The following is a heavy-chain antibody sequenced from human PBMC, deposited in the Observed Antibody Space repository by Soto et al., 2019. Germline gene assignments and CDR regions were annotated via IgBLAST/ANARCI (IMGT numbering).Heavy chain of an antibody. D-gene: IGHD4-17*01. CDR2: INAGNGNT. CDR3: AREPYGDYEANWFDP. Sequence: GASVKVSCKASGYTFTSYAMHWVRQAPGQRLEWMGWINAGNGNTKYSQKFQGRVTITRDTSASTAYMELSSLRSEDTAVYYCAREPYGDYEANWFDPWGQGTLVTVSS. J-gene: IGHJ5*02. CDR1: GYTFTSYA. V-gene: IGHV1-3*01.